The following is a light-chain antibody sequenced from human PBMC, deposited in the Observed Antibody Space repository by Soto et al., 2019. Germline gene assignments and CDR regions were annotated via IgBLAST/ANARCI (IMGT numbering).Light chain of an antibody. CDR3: QQSYSLVWP. Sequence: DIELAQSPSSLSGSVGDRVTITCRASQSISSYLNWYQQKPGKAPKLLIYGASSLQSGVPSRFSGSGSGTDFTLTISSLQPEDFATYYCQQSYSLVWPFGPGAKV. J-gene: IGKJ1*01. CDR1: QSISSY. V-gene: IGKV1-39*01. CDR2: GAS.